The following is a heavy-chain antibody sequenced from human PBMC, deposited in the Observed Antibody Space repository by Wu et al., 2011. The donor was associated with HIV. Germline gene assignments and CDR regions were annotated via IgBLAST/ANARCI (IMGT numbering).Heavy chain of an antibody. V-gene: IGHV1-69*14. CDR2: IIPIFDTA. CDR1: GGTFSSYA. Sequence: QVQLVQSGAEVKKPGSSVKVSCKASGGTFSSYAISWVRQAPGQGLEWMGGIIPIFDTANYAQKFQGRVTITADKSTSTAYMELSSLRSEDTAVYYCARDYSVAASYYYYYMTSGANGTRSPSP. CDR3: ARDYSVAASYYYYYMTS. J-gene: IGHJ6*03. D-gene: IGHD6-19*01.